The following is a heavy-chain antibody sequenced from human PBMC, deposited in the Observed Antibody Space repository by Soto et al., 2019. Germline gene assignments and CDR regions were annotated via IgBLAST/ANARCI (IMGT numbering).Heavy chain of an antibody. CDR1: GFTFSSYS. Sequence: GGSLRLSCAASGFTFSSYSVNWVRQAPGKGLEWVSSISSSNNYIYYADSVKGRFTISRDNAKNSLYLQMNSLRAEDTAVYYCAREDPVTHDAFDIWGQGTMVTVSS. CDR3: AREDPVTHDAFDI. V-gene: IGHV3-21*01. CDR2: ISSSNNYI. D-gene: IGHD4-17*01. J-gene: IGHJ3*02.